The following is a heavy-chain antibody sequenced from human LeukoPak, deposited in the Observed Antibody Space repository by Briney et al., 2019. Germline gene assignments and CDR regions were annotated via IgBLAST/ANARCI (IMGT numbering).Heavy chain of an antibody. V-gene: IGHV3-20*04. CDR1: GFTFDDYG. D-gene: IGHD5-24*01. CDR3: ARVAGEMATIVMDY. Sequence: AGGSLRLSCAASGFTFDDYGMSWVRQAPGKGLEWVSGINWNGGSTGYADSVKGRFTISRDNAKNSLYLQMNSLRAEDTALYYCARVAGEMATIVMDYWGQGTLVIVSS. CDR2: INWNGGST. J-gene: IGHJ4*02.